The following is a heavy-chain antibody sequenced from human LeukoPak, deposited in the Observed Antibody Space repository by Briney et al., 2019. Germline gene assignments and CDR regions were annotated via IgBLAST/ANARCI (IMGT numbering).Heavy chain of an antibody. D-gene: IGHD5-18*01. CDR3: AREDTAMVYFDY. CDR1: GGSISSGAYY. CDR2: IYYSGST. J-gene: IGHJ4*02. V-gene: IGHV4-31*03. Sequence: SQTLSLTCTVSGGSISSGAYYWSWIRQHPGKGLEWIGYIYYSGSTYYNPSLKSRVTISVDTSKNQFSLKLSSVIAADTAVYYCAREDTAMVYFDYWGQGTLVTVSS.